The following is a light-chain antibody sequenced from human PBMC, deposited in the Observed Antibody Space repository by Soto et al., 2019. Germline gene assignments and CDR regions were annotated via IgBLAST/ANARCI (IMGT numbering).Light chain of an antibody. Sequence: QSALTQPASVSGSPGQSITISCTGTSIDVGGYNYVSWYQHHPGKAPKLMIYGVTNRPSGVSIRFSGSKSGNTASLTNSGLQPEDEADYYCTSYIHRRTLVVFGGGTKLTVL. CDR3: TSYIHRRTLVV. CDR2: GVT. V-gene: IGLV2-14*01. J-gene: IGLJ2*01. CDR1: SIDVGGYNY.